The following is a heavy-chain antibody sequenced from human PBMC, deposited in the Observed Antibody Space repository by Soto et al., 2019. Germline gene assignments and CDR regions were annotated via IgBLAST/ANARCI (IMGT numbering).Heavy chain of an antibody. CDR1: GFTFSNYT. Sequence: QVQLVESGGGVVQPGRSLRLSCAASGFTFSNYTIHWVRQTPGKGLEWVAVTSYDGNNKYYADSVEGRFTISRNNSKNTLHLQMTSLRAEDTAVYSCARATYDAFDVWGQGTMVTVST. CDR2: TSYDGNNK. V-gene: IGHV3-30-3*01. CDR3: ARATYDAFDV. J-gene: IGHJ3*01.